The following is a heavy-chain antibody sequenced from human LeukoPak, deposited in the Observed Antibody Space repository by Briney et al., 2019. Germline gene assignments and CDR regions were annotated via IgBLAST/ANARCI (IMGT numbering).Heavy chain of an antibody. D-gene: IGHD2-21*02. CDR3: ARHAYCGGDCKESLPEYFQH. J-gene: IGHJ1*01. CDR2: IYYSGST. V-gene: IGHV4-39*01. Sequence: SETLSLTCTVSGGSISSSSYYWGWICQPPGKGLEWIGSIYYSGSTYYNPSLKSRVTISVDTSKNQFSLKLSSVTAADTAVYYCARHAYCGGDCKESLPEYFQHWGQGTLVTVSS. CDR1: GGSISSSSYY.